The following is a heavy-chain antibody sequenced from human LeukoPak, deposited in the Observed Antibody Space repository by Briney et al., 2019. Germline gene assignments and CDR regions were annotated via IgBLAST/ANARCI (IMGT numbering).Heavy chain of an antibody. Sequence: GGSLRLSCAASGFTFSDYYMSWIRQAPGKGLEWASYISSAGSTMYYADSVKGRFTISRDNAKNSLSLQVYSLRAEDTAVYYCAAVVGWAFDIWGQGTMVTVSS. CDR3: AAVVGWAFDI. V-gene: IGHV3-11*01. J-gene: IGHJ3*02. D-gene: IGHD6-19*01. CDR2: ISSAGSTM. CDR1: GFTFSDYY.